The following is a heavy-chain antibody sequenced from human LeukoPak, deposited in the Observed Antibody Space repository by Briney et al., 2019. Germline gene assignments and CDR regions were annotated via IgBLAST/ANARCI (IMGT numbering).Heavy chain of an antibody. Sequence: PGGSLRLSCAASGFTFGSYIMNWVRQAPGKGLEWVSSINGNSIYTYYADSVKGRFTISRDNSKKILYLQMSSLRPEDTAVYYCAKKRGLVWDVVLKGYYFDYWGQGTLVTVSS. J-gene: IGHJ4*02. CDR2: INGNSIYT. D-gene: IGHD3-16*01. CDR3: AKKRGLVWDVVLKGYYFDY. V-gene: IGHV3-23*01. CDR1: GFTFGSYI.